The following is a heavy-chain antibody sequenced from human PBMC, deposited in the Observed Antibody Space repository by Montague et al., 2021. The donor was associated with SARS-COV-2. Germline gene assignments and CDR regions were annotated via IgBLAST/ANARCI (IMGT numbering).Heavy chain of an antibody. CDR2: ICHSGST. Sequence: SETLSLTCAVYGGSIGGYYWSWIRQPTGKGLEWIGYICHSGSTNYNPSLKRRVTIPVDTSKNPFSLKLSFVTAADTAVYSCARVGAYGDYPTPPTFDYWGQGTLVTVSS. CDR3: ARVGAYGDYPTPPTFDY. CDR1: GGSIGGYY. V-gene: IGHV4-59*01. J-gene: IGHJ4*02. D-gene: IGHD4-17*01.